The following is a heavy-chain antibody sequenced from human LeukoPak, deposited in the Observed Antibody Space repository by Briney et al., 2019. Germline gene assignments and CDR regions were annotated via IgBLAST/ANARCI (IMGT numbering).Heavy chain of an antibody. J-gene: IGHJ6*04. CDR2: ISSSGSTI. V-gene: IGHV3-11*04. CDR1: GFTFTDYY. CDR3: AELGITMIGGV. Sequence: GGSLRLSCAASGFTFTDYYMSWIRQAPGQGLEWVSYISSSGSTIYYADSVKGRFTISRDHAKNSLYLQMNSLRAEDTAVYYCAELGITMIGGVWGKGTTVTISS. D-gene: IGHD3-10*02.